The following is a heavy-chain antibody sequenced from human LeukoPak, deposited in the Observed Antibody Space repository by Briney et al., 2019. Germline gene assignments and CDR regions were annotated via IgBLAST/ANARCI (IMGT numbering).Heavy chain of an antibody. D-gene: IGHD3-10*01. CDR1: DGSISSSSYY. Sequence: SETLSLTCTVSDGSISSSSYYWGWIRQPPGKGLEWIGSIYYGSVFYSVSTYYNPSLKSRVTMSGDTSKNQFSLKLSSVTAADTAVYYCARRRTYYYGSGSYYWLFDYWGQGTLVTVSS. CDR2: IYYGSVFYSVST. J-gene: IGHJ4*02. V-gene: IGHV4-39*07. CDR3: ARRRTYYYGSGSYYWLFDY.